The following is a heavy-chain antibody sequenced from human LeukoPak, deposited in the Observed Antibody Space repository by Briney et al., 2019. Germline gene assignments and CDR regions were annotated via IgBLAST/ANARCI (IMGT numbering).Heavy chain of an antibody. CDR3: ARGFNVAAAGWDAFDI. V-gene: IGHV1-8*02. D-gene: IGHD6-13*01. CDR2: MNPNSGNT. J-gene: IGHJ3*02. Sequence: ASVKVSCKASGYTFTSYGISWERQTPGQGLEWMGWMNPNSGNTGYAQKFQGRVTMTRNTSISTAYMELSSLRSEDTAVYYCARGFNVAAAGWDAFDIWGQGTMVTVSP. CDR1: GYTFTSYG.